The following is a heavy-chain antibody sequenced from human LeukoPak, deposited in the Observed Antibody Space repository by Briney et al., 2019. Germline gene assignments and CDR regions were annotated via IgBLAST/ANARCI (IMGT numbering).Heavy chain of an antibody. Sequence: GGSLRLSCAASGFTFSSYSMNWVRQAPGKGLEWVSAISGSGDSTYYADSVKGRFTISRDNSKNTLYLQMNSLRAEDTAVYYCASRDYYDSSGYNDAFDIWDQGTMVTVSS. CDR3: ASRDYYDSSGYNDAFDI. CDR1: GFTFSSYS. J-gene: IGHJ3*02. D-gene: IGHD3-22*01. V-gene: IGHV3-23*01. CDR2: ISGSGDST.